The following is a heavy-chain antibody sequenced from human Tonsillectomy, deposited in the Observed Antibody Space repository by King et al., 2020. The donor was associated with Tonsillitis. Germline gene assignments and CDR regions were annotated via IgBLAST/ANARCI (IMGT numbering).Heavy chain of an antibody. Sequence: QLVQSGGGLVKPGGSLRLSCAASGFTFSDYTMNWVRQAPGKGLEWVSSITSSSGYIYYADSVKGRFTISRDNAMNSLYLQMNSLRAEDTAVYYCARDYYDSSAYYYLYGYFFDYWGQGTLVTVSS. J-gene: IGHJ4*02. V-gene: IGHV3-21*01. D-gene: IGHD3-22*01. CDR2: ITSSSGYI. CDR1: GFTFSDYT. CDR3: ARDYYDSSAYYYLYGYFFDY.